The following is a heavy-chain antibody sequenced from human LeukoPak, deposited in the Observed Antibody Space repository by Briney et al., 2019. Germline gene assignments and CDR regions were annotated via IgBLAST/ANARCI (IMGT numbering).Heavy chain of an antibody. Sequence: PGGSLRLSCAASGFTFSSYWMSWVRQAPGKGLEWVANIKQDGSEKYYVDSVKGRFTISRDNAKNSLYLQMNSLRAEDTAVYYCARDPSSGWYGSNYFDYWGQGTLVTVSS. V-gene: IGHV3-7*05. J-gene: IGHJ4*02. CDR1: GFTFSSYW. D-gene: IGHD6-19*01. CDR3: ARDPSSGWYGSNYFDY. CDR2: IKQDGSEK.